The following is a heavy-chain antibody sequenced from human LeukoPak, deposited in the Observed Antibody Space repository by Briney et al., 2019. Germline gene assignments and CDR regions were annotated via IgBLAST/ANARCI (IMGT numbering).Heavy chain of an antibody. V-gene: IGHV3-49*03. Sequence: PGGSLRLSCTTSGFTFGDYGMCGFRQAPGKGLERVSFIRGYIYSGATDYAASVRGRFVISRHDSESIAYLQKNSLRTEDTGVYYCARNPHPHCSGVHCPCDSWGQGTLVTVST. CDR3: ARNPHPHCSGVHCPCDS. CDR2: IRGYIYSGAT. D-gene: IGHD2-15*01. J-gene: IGHJ4*02. CDR1: GFTFGDYG.